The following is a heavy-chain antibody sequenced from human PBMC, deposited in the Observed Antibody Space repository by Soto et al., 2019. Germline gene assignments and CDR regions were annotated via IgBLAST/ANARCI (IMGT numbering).Heavy chain of an antibody. J-gene: IGHJ6*02. CDR2: ISYDGSNK. V-gene: IGHV3-30*18. CDR3: AKDMARLGTPPENYYYYYGMDV. Sequence: GGSLRLSCAASGFTFSSYGMHWVRQAPGKGLEWVAVISYDGSNKYYADSVKGRFTISRDNSKNTLYLQMNSLRAEDTAVYYCAKDMARLGTPPENYYYYYGMDVWGQGTTVTVSS. CDR1: GFTFSSYG. D-gene: IGHD5-12*01.